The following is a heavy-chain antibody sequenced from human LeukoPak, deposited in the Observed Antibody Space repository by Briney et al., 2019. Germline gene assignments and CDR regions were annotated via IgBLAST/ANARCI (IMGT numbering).Heavy chain of an antibody. CDR3: ARVDYYGSGNYFDY. CDR2: IYYSGST. J-gene: IGHJ4*02. D-gene: IGHD3-10*01. Sequence: SETLSLTCTVSGGSISSGDYYWSWIRQHPGKGLEWIGYIYYSGSTYYNPSLESRVTISVDTSKNQFSLKLSSVTVADTAVYYCARVDYYGSGNYFDYWGQGTLVTVSS. CDR1: GGSISSGDYY. V-gene: IGHV4-31*03.